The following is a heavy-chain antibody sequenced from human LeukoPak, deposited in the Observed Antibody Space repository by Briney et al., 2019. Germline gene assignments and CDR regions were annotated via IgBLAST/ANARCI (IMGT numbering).Heavy chain of an antibody. J-gene: IGHJ4*02. CDR1: GFIFSSYA. CDR3: AREGSPLAYYDSSGYGMFDY. V-gene: IGHV3-23*01. CDR2: ISGSGGST. Sequence: AGGSLRLSCAASGFIFSSYAMSWVRQAPGKGLEWVSTISGSGGSTYYADSVKGRFTISRDNSKNTVYLQMNSLRAEDTAVYYCAREGSPLAYYDSSGYGMFDYWGQGTLVTVSS. D-gene: IGHD3-22*01.